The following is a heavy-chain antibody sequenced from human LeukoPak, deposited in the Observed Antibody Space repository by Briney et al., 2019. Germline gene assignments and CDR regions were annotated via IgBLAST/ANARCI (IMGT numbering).Heavy chain of an antibody. J-gene: IGHJ4*02. Sequence: PGGSLRLSCSTFGFNFANYGVSWVRQAPGKGLEWVSVISGGGSTTYYADSVKGRFTISRDNSKNTLYLQMNGLRADDTAIYYCAKVSIAAADTLRNYDYWGQGTLVTVSS. CDR2: ISGGGSTT. CDR1: GFNFANYG. D-gene: IGHD6-13*01. CDR3: AKVSIAAADTLRNYDY. V-gene: IGHV3-23*01.